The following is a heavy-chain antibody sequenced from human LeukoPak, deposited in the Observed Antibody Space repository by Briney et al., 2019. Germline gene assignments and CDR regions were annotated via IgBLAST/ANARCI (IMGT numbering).Heavy chain of an antibody. Sequence: GGSLRLPCAASGFTFSSYSMNWVRQAPGKGLEWVSSISSTSTYIHYADSVKGRFTISRDNAKNSLYLQMNSLRAEDTAVYYCVRTAEGGWLDYWGQGTLVTVSS. V-gene: IGHV3-21*01. CDR1: GFTFSSYS. CDR2: ISSTSTYI. J-gene: IGHJ4*02. CDR3: VRTAEGGWLDY. D-gene: IGHD6-19*01.